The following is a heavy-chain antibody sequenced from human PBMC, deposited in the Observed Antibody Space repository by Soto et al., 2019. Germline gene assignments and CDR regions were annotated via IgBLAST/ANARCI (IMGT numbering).Heavy chain of an antibody. Sequence: PGGSLKLSCASSGLTFSSYAMSWVRQAPGEGLEWVSIITSDGRTYYADSVKGRFTISRDNSKNTVYLQMNSLRAEDTAVYYCAKDYSTVTTDPLSVVLFDYWGQGALVP. V-gene: IGHV3-23*01. CDR1: GLTFSSYA. CDR3: AKDYSTVTTDPLSVVLFDY. CDR2: ITSDGRT. J-gene: IGHJ4*02. D-gene: IGHD4-17*01.